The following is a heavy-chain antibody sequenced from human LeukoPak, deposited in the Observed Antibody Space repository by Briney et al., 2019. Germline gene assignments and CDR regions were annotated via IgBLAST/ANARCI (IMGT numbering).Heavy chain of an antibody. J-gene: IGHJ4*02. CDR3: ARGPTRRAALFSN. D-gene: IGHD6-6*01. Sequence: SETLSLTCAVYGGSFSGYYWSWIRQPPGKGLEWIGEINHSGSTNYNPSLKSRVTISVDTSKNQFSLKLSSVTAAVTAVYYCARGPTRRAALFSNWGQGTLVTVSS. CDR1: GGSFSGYY. V-gene: IGHV4-34*01. CDR2: INHSGST.